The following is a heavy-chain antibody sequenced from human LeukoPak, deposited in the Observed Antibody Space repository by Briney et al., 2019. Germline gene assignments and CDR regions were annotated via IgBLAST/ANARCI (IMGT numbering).Heavy chain of an antibody. Sequence: SETLSLTCTVSGVSISSYYWSWIRQPAGKGLEWIGRMYPSGSTNYIPSLKSRVTMSVDTSKNQFSLKLTSVTAADTAVYYCARAPVAGSSGPNWFDPWGQGTRVTVSS. V-gene: IGHV4-4*07. CDR3: ARAPVAGSSGPNWFDP. CDR1: GVSISSYY. J-gene: IGHJ5*02. D-gene: IGHD6-19*01. CDR2: MYPSGST.